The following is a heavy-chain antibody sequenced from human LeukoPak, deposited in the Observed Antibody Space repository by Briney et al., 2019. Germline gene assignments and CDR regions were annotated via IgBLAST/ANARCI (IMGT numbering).Heavy chain of an antibody. Sequence: PSETLSLTCAVSGGSISSGGYSWSWIRQPPGKGLEWIANIHHSGSTFYNPSLKSRVTVSVDRSKNQFSLNLSSVTAADTAVYYCARVVVTYAAFYFDYWGQGTLVTVSS. V-gene: IGHV4-30-2*01. J-gene: IGHJ4*02. CDR3: ARVVVTYAAFYFDY. CDR2: IHHSGST. D-gene: IGHD2-21*02. CDR1: GGSISSGGYS.